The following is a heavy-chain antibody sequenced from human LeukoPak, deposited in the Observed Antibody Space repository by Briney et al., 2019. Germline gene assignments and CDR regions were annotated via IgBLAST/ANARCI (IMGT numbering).Heavy chain of an antibody. CDR2: INHSGST. Sequence: SETLSLTCAVYGGSFSGYYWSWIRQPPGKGLEWIGEINHSGSTNYNPSLESRVTISVDTSKNQFSLKLSSVTAADTAVYYCARPLRYSYVRQNNWFDPWGQGTLVTVSS. CDR1: GGSFSGYY. CDR3: ARPLRYSYVRQNNWFDP. V-gene: IGHV4-34*01. D-gene: IGHD5-18*01. J-gene: IGHJ5*02.